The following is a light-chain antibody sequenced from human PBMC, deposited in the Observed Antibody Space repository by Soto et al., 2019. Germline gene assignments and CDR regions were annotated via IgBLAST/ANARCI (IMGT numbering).Light chain of an antibody. CDR1: QSVYSSQ. J-gene: IGKJ2*01. CDR2: GAS. V-gene: IGKV3-20*01. Sequence: EIVLTQSPGTLSLSPGESATLSCRASQSVYSSQAAWYQQKPGQAPRLLIYGASSRATGFPDRFSGIGSETDFTLTISRLEPEDFAVYYCQQYTTSPHTFGQGTKLEIK. CDR3: QQYTTSPHT.